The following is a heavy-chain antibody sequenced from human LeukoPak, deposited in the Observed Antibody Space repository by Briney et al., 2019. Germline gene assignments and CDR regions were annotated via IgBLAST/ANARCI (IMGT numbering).Heavy chain of an antibody. J-gene: IGHJ3*02. V-gene: IGHV5-51*01. Sequence: GESLKISCKGSGYSFTSYWIGWVRQMPGKGLEWMGIIYPGGSDTRYSPSFQGQVTISADKSISNAYLQWSGLKASDPAMYYCARLDPTRYYGSGSYRRGAFDIWGQGTMVTVSS. CDR1: GYSFTSYW. CDR2: IYPGGSDT. CDR3: ARLDPTRYYGSGSYRRGAFDI. D-gene: IGHD3-10*01.